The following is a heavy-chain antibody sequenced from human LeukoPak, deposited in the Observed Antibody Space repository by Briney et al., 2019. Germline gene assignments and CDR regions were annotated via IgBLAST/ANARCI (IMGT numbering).Heavy chain of an antibody. D-gene: IGHD6-19*01. V-gene: IGHV1-46*01. J-gene: IGHJ4*02. CDR1: GYTFTSYY. CDR3: AKSLLDSSGEWLRGDYFDY. Sequence: ASVNVSCKASGYTFTSYYMHWVRQAPGQGLEWMGIINPSGGSTSYAQKFQGRVTMTRDTSTSTVYMELSSLRSEDTAVYYCAKSLLDSSGEWLRGDYFDYWGQGTLVTVSS. CDR2: INPSGGST.